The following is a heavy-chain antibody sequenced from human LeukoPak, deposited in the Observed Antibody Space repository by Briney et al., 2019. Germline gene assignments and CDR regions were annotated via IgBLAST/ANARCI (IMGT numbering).Heavy chain of an antibody. CDR2: MYYSGST. V-gene: IGHV4-30-4*07. J-gene: IGHJ4*02. CDR3: ARSPMVRGAYYFDY. D-gene: IGHD3-10*01. Sequence: SETLSLTCSVSGGSISSGGYSWSWIRQPPGKGLEWIGYMYYSGSTYYNTPLKSRVTISIDTSKNQFSLKLSSVTAADTAVYYCARSPMVRGAYYFDYWGQGTLVTVSS. CDR1: GGSISSGGYS.